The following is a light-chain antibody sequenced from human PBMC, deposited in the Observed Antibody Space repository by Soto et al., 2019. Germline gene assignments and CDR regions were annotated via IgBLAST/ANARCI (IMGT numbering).Light chain of an antibody. V-gene: IGKV3-15*01. CDR3: QQYKNWRPRPT. CDR1: QSVSTK. CDR2: GAS. Sequence: EIVMTQSPAALSVSPGESATLSCRASQSVSTKLAWYQQKPGQPPRLLIYGASTRATGIPARFSGSGSGTEFTLTISSLQPEDFAIDYCQQYKNWRPRPTFGPGTKVDL. J-gene: IGKJ3*01.